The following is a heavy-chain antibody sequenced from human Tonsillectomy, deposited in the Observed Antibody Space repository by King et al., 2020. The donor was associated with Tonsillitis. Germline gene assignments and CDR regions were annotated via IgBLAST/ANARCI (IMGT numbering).Heavy chain of an antibody. J-gene: IGHJ4*02. CDR1: GFTFSRYG. Sequence: VQLVESGGGVVQPGGSLRLSCEASGFTFSRYGMHWVRQAPGKGLEWVAIISYDGSSKYYADSVKGRFTISRDNSKNTMSLQMNSLRAEDTAVYYCAKNYYYQSSGYYEVSTDYWGQGTPVTVSS. CDR3: AKNYYYQSSGYYEVSTDY. CDR2: ISYDGSSK. V-gene: IGHV3-30*18. D-gene: IGHD3-22*01.